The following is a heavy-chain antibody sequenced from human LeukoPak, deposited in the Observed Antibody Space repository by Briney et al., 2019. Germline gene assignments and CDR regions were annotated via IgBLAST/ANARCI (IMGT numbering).Heavy chain of an antibody. J-gene: IGHJ6*02. CDR3: ARDHYCTNGVCSYYYYGMDV. V-gene: IGHV1-18*01. CDR1: GYTFTSYG. Sequence: ASVKVSCKASGYTFTSYGISWVRQAPGQGLEWMGWISAYNGNTNYAQKLQGRVTMTTDTSTSTAYMELRSLRSDDTAVYYCARDHYCTNGVCSYYYYGMDVWGQGTTVTVSS. CDR2: ISAYNGNT. D-gene: IGHD2-8*01.